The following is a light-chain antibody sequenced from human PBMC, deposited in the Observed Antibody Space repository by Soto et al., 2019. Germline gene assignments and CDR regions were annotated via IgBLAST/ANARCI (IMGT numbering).Light chain of an antibody. CDR1: QNINNY. Sequence: DSHISRLPSWKCAVLGDRVALSGQASQNINNYLNWYQQQPGRAPKLLIYDASNLEAGVHSRFRGSGSGTDFTFTISRLQPEDIATYYCKQYETLPTCGQGTRLEIK. V-gene: IGKV1-33*01. J-gene: IGKJ5*01. CDR2: DAS. CDR3: KQYETLPT.